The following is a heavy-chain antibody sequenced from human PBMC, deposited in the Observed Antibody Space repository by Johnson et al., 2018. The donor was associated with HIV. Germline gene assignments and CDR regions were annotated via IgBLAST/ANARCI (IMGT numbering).Heavy chain of an antibody. Sequence: QVQLVESGGGLVQPGGSLRLSCAASGFTFSDSYMTWIRQAPGKGLEWVSYISSSGGTIYYADSVKGRFPISRDNAKNSLYLQMNSLRDVDTAVYYCARDGRGLDAFDIWGQGTMVTVSS. CDR3: ARDGRGLDAFDI. V-gene: IGHV3-11*04. CDR1: GFTFSDSY. D-gene: IGHD3/OR15-3a*01. CDR2: ISSSGGTI. J-gene: IGHJ3*02.